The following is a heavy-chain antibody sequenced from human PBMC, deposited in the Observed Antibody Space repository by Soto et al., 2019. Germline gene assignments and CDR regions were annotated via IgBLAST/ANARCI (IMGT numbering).Heavy chain of an antibody. CDR2: ISGSGGST. CDR1: GFTFSSYA. D-gene: IGHD5-12*01. J-gene: IGHJ4*02. Sequence: EVQLLESGGGLVQPGGSLRLPCAASGFTFSSYAMSWVRQAPGKGLEWVSAISGSGGSTYYADSVKGRFTISRDNSKNTLYLQMNSLRAEDTAVYYCAKVYIVATIGPLDYWVQGTLVTVSS. CDR3: AKVYIVATIGPLDY. V-gene: IGHV3-23*01.